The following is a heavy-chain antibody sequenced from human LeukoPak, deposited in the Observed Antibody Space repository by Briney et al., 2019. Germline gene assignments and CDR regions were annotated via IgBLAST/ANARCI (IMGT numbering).Heavy chain of an antibody. V-gene: IGHV3-23*01. J-gene: IGHJ6*02. Sequence: GGSLRLSCAASGFTFSSYAMSWVRQAPGKGLEWVSAISGSGGSTYYADSVKGRFTISRDNSKNTLYLQMNSLRAEDTAVYYCARAGGSSGPLEYYYYGMDVWGQGTTVTVSS. D-gene: IGHD6-6*01. CDR2: ISGSGGST. CDR3: ARAGGSSGPLEYYYYGMDV. CDR1: GFTFSSYA.